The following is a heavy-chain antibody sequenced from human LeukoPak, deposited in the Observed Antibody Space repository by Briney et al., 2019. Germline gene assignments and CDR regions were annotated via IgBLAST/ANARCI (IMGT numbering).Heavy chain of an antibody. V-gene: IGHV3-74*01. CDR3: ARPGVGFDF. J-gene: IGHJ4*02. Sequence: GGSLRLYCAASGFTFTSYWMHWVRQAPGKGLVWLSRINSDGSITSYADSVKGRFTISRDNAKNTVYLQMNRLRAEDTAVYYCARPGVGFDFWGQGALVTVSS. CDR1: GFTFTSYW. CDR2: INSDGSIT.